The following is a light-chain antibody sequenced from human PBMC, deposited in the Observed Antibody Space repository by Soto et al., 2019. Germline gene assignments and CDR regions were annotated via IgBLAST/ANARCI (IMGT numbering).Light chain of an antibody. CDR3: QQYNNWAPIT. V-gene: IGKV3-15*01. J-gene: IGKJ5*01. CDR2: GAS. CDR1: QSVSGN. Sequence: EIVMTQSPATLSVSPGERATLSCRASQSVSGNLAWYQQKPGQAPRLLIYGASTRATGIPARFSGSGSGTEFTLTISSPQSEDFAVYYCQQYNNWAPITLGQGTRLEIK.